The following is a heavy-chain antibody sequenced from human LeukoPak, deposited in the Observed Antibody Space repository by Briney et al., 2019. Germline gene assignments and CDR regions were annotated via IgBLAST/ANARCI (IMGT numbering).Heavy chain of an antibody. CDR1: GGSVSSGSYY. V-gene: IGHV4-61*01. D-gene: IGHD3-16*01. J-gene: IGHJ3*02. Sequence: SETLSLTCTVSGGSVSSGSYYWSWIRQPPGKGLEWIGYIYYSGSTNYNPSLKSRVTISVDTSKNQFSLKLSSVTAADTAVYYCAALGPGGGYHGAFDIWGQGTMVTVSS. CDR3: AALGPGGGYHGAFDI. CDR2: IYYSGST.